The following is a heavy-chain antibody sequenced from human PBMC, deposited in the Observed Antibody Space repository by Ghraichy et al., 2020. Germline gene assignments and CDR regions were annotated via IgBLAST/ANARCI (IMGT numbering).Heavy chain of an antibody. CDR3: ARDRGGGGDFFDL. D-gene: IGHD3-10*01. J-gene: IGHJ4*02. CDR1: GFAFETYV. V-gene: IGHV3-21*06. CDR2: ISTSSSYI. Sequence: GGSRRLSCEASGFAFETYVMNWVRQAPGRGLDWVASISTSSSYIYYADSVEGRFTISRDNGKNSLYLEMNSLRGEDTALYYCARDRGGGGDFFDLWGQGTLVTVSS.